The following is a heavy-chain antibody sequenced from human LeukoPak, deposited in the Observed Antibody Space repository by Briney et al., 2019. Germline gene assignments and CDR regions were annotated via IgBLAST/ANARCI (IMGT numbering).Heavy chain of an antibody. CDR3: AKDRHVWGYSYGQTFDY. Sequence: GGSLRLSCAASGFTFGSYGMHWVRQAPGKGLEWVAFTRYDGSDKYYVDSVKGRFTISRDNSKNTLYLQMNSLRAEDTAMYFCAKDRHVWGYSYGQTFDYWGQGTLVIVSS. CDR2: TRYDGSDK. V-gene: IGHV3-30*02. CDR1: GFTFGSYG. D-gene: IGHD5-18*01. J-gene: IGHJ4*02.